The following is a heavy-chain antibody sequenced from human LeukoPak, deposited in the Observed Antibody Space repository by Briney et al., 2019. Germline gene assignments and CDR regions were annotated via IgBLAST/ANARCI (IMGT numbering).Heavy chain of an antibody. CDR1: GFTFSHYG. V-gene: IGHV3-30*04. J-gene: IGHJ6*03. Sequence: GGSLRLSCDASGFTFSHYGIHWVRQTPGKGLEWVAAISSDGGEKHYADSVKGRFTISRDNSKSTLYLQMNSLRAEDTALYYCAREGHYDILTGYSPVEYYFYYMDVWGKGTTVTVSS. CDR2: ISSDGGEK. CDR3: AREGHYDILTGYSPVEYYFYYMDV. D-gene: IGHD3-9*01.